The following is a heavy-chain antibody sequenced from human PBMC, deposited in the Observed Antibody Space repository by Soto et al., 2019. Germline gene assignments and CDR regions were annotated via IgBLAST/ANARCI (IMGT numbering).Heavy chain of an antibody. CDR1: GFTFSNAW. V-gene: IGHV3-15*01. Sequence: GGSLRLSCAASGFTFSNAWMSWVRQAPGKGLEWVGRIKSKTDGGTTDYAAPVKGRFTVSRDDSKNTLYLQMNSLKTEDTAVYYCTTDPLRGYDILTGYYIYFDYWGQGTPVTVSS. D-gene: IGHD3-9*01. CDR2: IKSKTDGGTT. CDR3: TTDPLRGYDILTGYYIYFDY. J-gene: IGHJ4*02.